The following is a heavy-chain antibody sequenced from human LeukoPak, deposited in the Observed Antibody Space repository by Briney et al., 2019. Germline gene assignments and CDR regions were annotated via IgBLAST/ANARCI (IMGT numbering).Heavy chain of an antibody. V-gene: IGHV4-34*01. D-gene: IGHD3-9*01. Sequence: PSETLSLTCAVYGGSFSGYYWSWIRQPPGKGLEWIGEINHSGSTNYNPSLKSRVTISGDTSKNQFSLKLSSVTAADTAVYYCARGWKEQRYFDWLLSPSWFDPWGQGTLVTVSS. CDR3: ARGWKEQRYFDWLLSPSWFDP. J-gene: IGHJ5*02. CDR1: GGSFSGYY. CDR2: INHSGST.